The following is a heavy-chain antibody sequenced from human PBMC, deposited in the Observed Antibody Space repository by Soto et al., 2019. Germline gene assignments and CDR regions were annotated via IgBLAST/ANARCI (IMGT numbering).Heavy chain of an antibody. J-gene: IGHJ4*02. CDR3: ARDAVAGTVEPSYYFDY. Sequence: QVQLQESGPGLVKPSQTLSLTCTVSGGSISSGGYYWSWSRQHPGKGLEWIGYIYYSGSTYYNPSLKSRVTVAVDTSKNQFSLKLSYVTAADTAVYYCARDAVAGTVEPSYYFDYWGQGTLVTVSS. CDR2: IYYSGST. D-gene: IGHD6-19*01. V-gene: IGHV4-31*03. CDR1: GGSISSGGYY.